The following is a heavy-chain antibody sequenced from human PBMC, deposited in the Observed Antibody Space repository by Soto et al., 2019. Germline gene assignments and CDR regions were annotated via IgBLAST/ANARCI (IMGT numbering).Heavy chain of an antibody. CDR2: ISGSGGST. Sequence: PGWSLRLSCAASGFTFSSYAMSWVRQAPGKGLEWVSAISGSGGSTYYADSVKGRFTISRDNSKNTLYLQMNSLRAEDTAVYYCAKDPLHCSGGSCYANITPYSFDYWGQGTLVTVS. V-gene: IGHV3-23*01. CDR3: AKDPLHCSGGSCYANITPYSFDY. J-gene: IGHJ4*02. CDR1: GFTFSSYA. D-gene: IGHD2-15*01.